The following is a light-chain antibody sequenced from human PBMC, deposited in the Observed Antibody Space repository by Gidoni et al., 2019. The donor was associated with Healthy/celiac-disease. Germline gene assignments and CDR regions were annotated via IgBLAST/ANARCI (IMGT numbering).Light chain of an antibody. CDR1: QGISSY. J-gene: IGKJ1*01. V-gene: IGKV1-9*01. Sequence: DTQLTQSPSFLSASVGDRVTITCRASQGISSYLAWYQQKPGKAPKLLIYAASTLQSGVPSRFSGCGSGTEFTLTISSLQPEDFATYYCQQLNSWTFGQGTKVEIK. CDR3: QQLNSWT. CDR2: AAS.